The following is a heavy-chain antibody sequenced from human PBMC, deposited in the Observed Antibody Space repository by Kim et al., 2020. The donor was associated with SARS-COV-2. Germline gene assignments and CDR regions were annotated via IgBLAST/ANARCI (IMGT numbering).Heavy chain of an antibody. J-gene: IGHJ4*02. CDR2: T. Sequence: TAYAASVNGRFTISRDDSKNTAYLQMNSLKTEDTAVYYCAGRLAVAGFDYWGQGTLVTVSS. D-gene: IGHD6-19*01. CDR3: AGRLAVAGFDY. V-gene: IGHV3-73*01.